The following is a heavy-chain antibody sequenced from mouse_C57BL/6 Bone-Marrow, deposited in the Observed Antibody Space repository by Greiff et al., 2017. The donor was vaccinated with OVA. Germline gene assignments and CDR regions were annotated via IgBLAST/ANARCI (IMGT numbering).Heavy chain of an antibody. J-gene: IGHJ4*01. Sequence: EVHLVESGGGLVKPGGSLKLSCAASGFTFSSYAMSWVRQTPEKRLEWVATISDGGSYTYYPDNVKGRFTISRDNAKNNLYLQMSHLKSEDTAMYYCARATTVVATNYYAMDYWGQGTSVTVSS. CDR2: ISDGGSYT. D-gene: IGHD1-1*01. CDR3: ARATTVVATNYYAMDY. V-gene: IGHV5-4*01. CDR1: GFTFSSYA.